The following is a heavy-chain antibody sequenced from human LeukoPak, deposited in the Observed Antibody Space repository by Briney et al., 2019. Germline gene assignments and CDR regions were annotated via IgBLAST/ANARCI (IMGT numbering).Heavy chain of an antibody. J-gene: IGHJ4*02. D-gene: IGHD3-3*01. V-gene: IGHV3-23*01. Sequence: GGSLRLSCAASAFTFSSYAMSWVRQAPGKGLEWVSAITDSGGSTYYADSVKGRFTISRDNSKNTLYLQMNSLRAEDTAVYYCAKDRRGPTYYDFWSGYDHYFDYWGQGTLVTVSS. CDR2: ITDSGGST. CDR1: AFTFSSYA. CDR3: AKDRRGPTYYDFWSGYDHYFDY.